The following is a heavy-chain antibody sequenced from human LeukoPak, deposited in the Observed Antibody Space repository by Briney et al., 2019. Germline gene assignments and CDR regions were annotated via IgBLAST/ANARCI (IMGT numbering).Heavy chain of an antibody. J-gene: IGHJ4*02. D-gene: IGHD1-26*01. V-gene: IGHV3-23*01. CDR2: ISGSGGST. CDR3: AKMGKGRPLGSSVDY. CDR1: GFTFSSYA. Sequence: GGSLRLSCAASGFTFSSYAMSWVRQAPGKGLEWVSAISGSGGSTYYADSVKGRFTISRDNSKNMLYLQMNSLRAEDTAVYYCAKMGKGRPLGSSVDYWGQGTLVTVSS.